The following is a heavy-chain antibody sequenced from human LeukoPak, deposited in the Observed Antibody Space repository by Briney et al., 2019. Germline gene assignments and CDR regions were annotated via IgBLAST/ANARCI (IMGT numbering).Heavy chain of an antibody. J-gene: IGHJ5*02. CDR2: ISSSGDRT. CDR3: ARQGSSSWHVWFVP. CDR1: GFTFSSHA. Sequence: GGPRRLSCMGSGFTFSSHAMSWVRKAPGKGLDWVSGISSSGDRTYYADSVKGRFTISRHNPKNTVYLQMNSLRAEDTAVYYCARQGSSSWHVWFVPWGQGTLVTVSS. V-gene: IGHV3-23*01. D-gene: IGHD6-13*01.